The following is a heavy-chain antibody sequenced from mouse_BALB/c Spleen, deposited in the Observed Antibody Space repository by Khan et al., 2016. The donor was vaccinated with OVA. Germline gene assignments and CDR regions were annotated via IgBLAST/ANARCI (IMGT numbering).Heavy chain of an antibody. J-gene: IGHJ3*01. D-gene: IGHD1-1*01. CDR1: GYTFTSFW. CDR3: ARGGYGSPFAY. CDR2: IDPSKSET. Sequence: QVQLQQSGPELVRPGASVKMSCKASGYTFTSFWIHWVKQRPGQGLEWIGMIDPSKSETRLNQKFKDKATLNVDKYSNTAYMQLSRLTSEVSAVYYCARGGYGSPFAYWGQGTLVTVSA. V-gene: IGHV1S127*01.